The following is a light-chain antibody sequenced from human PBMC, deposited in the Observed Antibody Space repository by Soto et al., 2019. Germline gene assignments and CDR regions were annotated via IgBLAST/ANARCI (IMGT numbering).Light chain of an antibody. CDR2: EVS. CDR3: SSYTSSSTAR. Sequence: QSALTQPASVSGSPGQSITISCTGTSSDVGGYNYVSWYQQHPGKAPKLMIYEVSNRPSGVSNRFSGSKSGNTASLTISGRQAEDEADYYCSSYTSSSTARFGGGTKLTVL. CDR1: SSDVGGYNY. V-gene: IGLV2-14*01. J-gene: IGLJ2*01.